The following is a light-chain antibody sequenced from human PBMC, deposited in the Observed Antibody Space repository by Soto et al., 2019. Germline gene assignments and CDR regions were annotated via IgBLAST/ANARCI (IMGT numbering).Light chain of an antibody. CDR1: SSDVGKYDR. J-gene: IGLJ1*01. CDR2: EVT. CDR3: SSYTSTSRDV. V-gene: IGLV2-18*02. Sequence: QSALTQPPSVSGSPGQSVTISCTGTSSDVGKYDRVSWYQQPPGTAPKLIIYEVTNRPSGVPARFSGSKSGNTAALTISGLQAEEEADYYCSSYTSTSRDVFGAGTKLTVL.